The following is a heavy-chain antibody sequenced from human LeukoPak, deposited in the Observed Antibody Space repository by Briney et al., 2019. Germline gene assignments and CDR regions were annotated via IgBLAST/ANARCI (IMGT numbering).Heavy chain of an antibody. Sequence: GGSLRLSCAASGYSFGDYYMSWIRQAPGKGLEWVSYISITGSTIYYADSVKGRFTISRDNAKNSLYLAMNSLRAEDTAVYYCAREKYDGSPGNWFDPWGQGTLVTVSS. CDR3: AREKYDGSPGNWFDP. D-gene: IGHD3-10*01. V-gene: IGHV3-11*01. CDR2: ISITGSTI. J-gene: IGHJ5*02. CDR1: GYSFGDYY.